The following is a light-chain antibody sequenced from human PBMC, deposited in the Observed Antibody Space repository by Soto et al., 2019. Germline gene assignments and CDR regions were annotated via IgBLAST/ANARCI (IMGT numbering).Light chain of an antibody. V-gene: IGKV3-15*01. CDR2: ETS. CDR1: QSVGSR. CDR3: QQYHTWPPIT. J-gene: IGKJ5*01. Sequence: EIVMTQSPATLSVSPGARATLSCRASQSVGSRVAWYQQKFGQPPRLLIYETSTRANGIPARFSGSGSGTDFTLSISSLQPGDVGIYSCQQYHTWPPITFGQGTRLEIK.